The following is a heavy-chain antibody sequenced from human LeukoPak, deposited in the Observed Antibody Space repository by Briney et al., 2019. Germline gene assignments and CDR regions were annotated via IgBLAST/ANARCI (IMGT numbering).Heavy chain of an antibody. D-gene: IGHD5-18*01. CDR2: INHSRST. V-gene: IGHV4-34*01. CDR3: ARVGYSYGYVY. Sequence: SETLSLTCAVYGGSFSGYYWSWIRQPPGKGLEWIGEINHSRSTNYNPSLKSRVTISVDTSKNQFSLKLSSVTAADTAVYYCARVGYSYGYVYWGQGTLVTVSS. CDR1: GGSFSGYY. J-gene: IGHJ4*02.